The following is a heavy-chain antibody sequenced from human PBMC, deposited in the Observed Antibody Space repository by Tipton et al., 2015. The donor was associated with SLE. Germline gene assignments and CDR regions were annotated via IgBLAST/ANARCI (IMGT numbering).Heavy chain of an antibody. J-gene: IGHJ3*02. CDR2: IRNDGSVQ. CDR3: ARNLITFGGVMVSRDAFDI. Sequence: SLRLSCTASGFVFRNYAMHWVRQAPGKGPEWVAFIRNDGSVQFYADSVKGRFTVSRDNSKNTLYLQMNSLSADDTAVYYCARNLITFGGVMVSRDAFDIWGRGTMVTVSS. V-gene: IGHV3-30*12. D-gene: IGHD3-16*02. CDR1: GFVFRNYA.